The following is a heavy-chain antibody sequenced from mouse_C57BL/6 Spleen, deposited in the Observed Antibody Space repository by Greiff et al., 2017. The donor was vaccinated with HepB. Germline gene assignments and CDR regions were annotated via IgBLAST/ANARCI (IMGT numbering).Heavy chain of an antibody. CDR1: GYTFTSYW. CDR3: ARESYDYDGIDY. D-gene: IGHD2-4*01. Sequence: VQLQQSGTELVKPGASVKLSCKASGYTFTSYWMHWVKQRPGQGLEWIGNINPSNGGTNYNEKFKSKATLTVDKSSSTAYMQLSSLTSEDSAVYDCARESYDYDGIDYWGQGTTLTVSS. CDR2: INPSNGGT. J-gene: IGHJ2*01. V-gene: IGHV1-53*01.